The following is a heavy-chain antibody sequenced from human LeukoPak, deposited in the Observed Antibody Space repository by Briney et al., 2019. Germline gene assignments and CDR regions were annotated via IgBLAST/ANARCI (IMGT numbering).Heavy chain of an antibody. D-gene: IGHD6-13*01. CDR3: TRDPGFSSNWYKGVS. J-gene: IGHJ5*02. CDR2: INNGGSPT. CDR1: GLIFSDFS. V-gene: IGHV3-48*02. Sequence: PGGSLRLSCVASGLIFSDFSMNWVRQAPGKGLEWISNINNGGSPTNYADSVRGRFTISRDNAENSLYLQMNSLRDEDTAVYYCTRDPGFSSNWYKGVSWGQGTPVTVSS.